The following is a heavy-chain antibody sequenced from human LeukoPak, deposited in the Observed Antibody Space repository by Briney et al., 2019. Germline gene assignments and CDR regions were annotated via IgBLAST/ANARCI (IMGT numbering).Heavy chain of an antibody. Sequence: KPSETLSLTCTVSGGSISSSSYYWGWIRQPPGKGLEWIGSIYYSGSTNYNPSLKCRVTISVDTSKNQFSLKLSSVTAADTAVYYCASHAGLVRGQRRFDPWGQGTLVTVSS. D-gene: IGHD2-15*01. J-gene: IGHJ5*02. CDR1: GGSISSSSYY. V-gene: IGHV4-39*01. CDR3: ASHAGLVRGQRRFDP. CDR2: IYYSGST.